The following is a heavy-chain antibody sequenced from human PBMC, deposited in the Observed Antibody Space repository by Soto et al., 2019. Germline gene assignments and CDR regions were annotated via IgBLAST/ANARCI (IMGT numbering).Heavy chain of an antibody. Sequence: QVQLQQWGAGLLKPSETLSLTCAVYGGSFSGYYWSWIRQPPGKGLEWIGEINHSGSTNYNPSLKSRVTISVETSKNQFSLKLSSVTAADTAVYYCARGGSGGDRSPYYFDYWGQGTLVTVSS. CDR1: GGSFSGYY. CDR3: ARGGSGGDRSPYYFDY. V-gene: IGHV4-34*01. CDR2: INHSGST. J-gene: IGHJ4*02. D-gene: IGHD2-21*01.